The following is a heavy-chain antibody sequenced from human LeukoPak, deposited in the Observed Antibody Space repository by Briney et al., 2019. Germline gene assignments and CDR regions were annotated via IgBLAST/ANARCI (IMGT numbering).Heavy chain of an antibody. D-gene: IGHD6-6*01. J-gene: IGHJ4*02. CDR3: TSSSLAVSAGGVGDY. V-gene: IGHV3-73*01. CDR2: IRSKANSYAT. Sequence: GGSLRLSCPASGFTFSDYGMHWVRQASGKGLEWVGRIRSKANSYATAYAASVKGRFTISRDDSKNTAYLQMNSLKTEDTAVYYCTSSSLAVSAGGVGDYWGQGTLVTVSS. CDR1: GFTFSDYG.